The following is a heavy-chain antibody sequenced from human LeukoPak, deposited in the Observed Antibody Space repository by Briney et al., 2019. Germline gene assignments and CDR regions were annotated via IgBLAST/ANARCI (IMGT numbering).Heavy chain of an antibody. Sequence: KTGGSLRLSCAASGFTISSYWMHWVRQAPGKGLEWVSSISSSSSYKYYTDSVKGRFTISRDNAKNSLYLQMNSLRAEDTAVYYCARFWVEGYDSSGYDYWGQGTLVTVSS. CDR2: ISSSSSYK. D-gene: IGHD3-22*01. J-gene: IGHJ4*02. CDR1: GFTISSYW. CDR3: ARFWVEGYDSSGYDY. V-gene: IGHV3-21*01.